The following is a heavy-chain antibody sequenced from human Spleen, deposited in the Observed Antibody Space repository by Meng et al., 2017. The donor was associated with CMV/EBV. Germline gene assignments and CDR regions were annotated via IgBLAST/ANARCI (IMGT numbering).Heavy chain of an antibody. Sequence: GESLKISCAASGFTFSTYGTHWVRQAPGKGLEWVAVISYDGSNRYYADSVKGRFTISRDNSKNTLYLQMIILRAEDTAVYYCARGKGDYYGMDVWGQGTTVTVSS. J-gene: IGHJ6*02. CDR1: GFTFSTYG. V-gene: IGHV3-30-3*01. CDR3: ARGKGDYYGMDV. D-gene: IGHD3-16*01. CDR2: ISYDGSNR.